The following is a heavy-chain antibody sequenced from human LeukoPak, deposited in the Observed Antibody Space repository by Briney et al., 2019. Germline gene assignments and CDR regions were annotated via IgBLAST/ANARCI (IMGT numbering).Heavy chain of an antibody. CDR3: ARSVEMATIRGDY. CDR1: GYTFTSYD. J-gene: IGHJ4*02. CDR2: INPNSGGT. D-gene: IGHD5-24*01. V-gene: IGHV1-2*02. Sequence: ASVKVSCEASGYTFTSYDINWVRQATGQGLEWMGWINPNSGGTNYAQKFQGRVTMTRDTSISTAYMELSRLRSDDTAVYYCARSVEMATIRGDYWGQGTLVTVSS.